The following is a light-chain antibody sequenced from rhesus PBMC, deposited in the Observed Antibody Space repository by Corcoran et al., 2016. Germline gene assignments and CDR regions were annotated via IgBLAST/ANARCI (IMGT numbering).Light chain of an antibody. V-gene: IGKV1-94*01. Sequence: DIQMTQSPSSLSASVGDRVTVTCRSSQDINKELSWYQQKPGKAPTLLIYAATTLQTGVSSRLSGRGSGTDFTLTISSLQPEDVATYHCLQDYTTPLTFGGGTKGEIK. CDR2: AAT. J-gene: IGKJ4*01. CDR1: QDINKE. CDR3: LQDYTTPLT.